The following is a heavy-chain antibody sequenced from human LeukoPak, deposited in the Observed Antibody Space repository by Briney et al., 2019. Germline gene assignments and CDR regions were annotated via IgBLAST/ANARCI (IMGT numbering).Heavy chain of an antibody. CDR1: GFIFSTYG. J-gene: IGHJ4*02. D-gene: IGHD3-9*01. CDR3: AKGGGPLLRNFDWLFEN. Sequence: PGGSLRLSCVASGFIFSTYGMHWVRQAPGKGLEWVSGITWQSGIMAYADSVKGRFTISRDNAKNSLHLQMNSLRTEDTAVYYCAKGGGPLLRNFDWLFENWGQGTLVTVSS. V-gene: IGHV3-9*01. CDR2: ITWQSGIM.